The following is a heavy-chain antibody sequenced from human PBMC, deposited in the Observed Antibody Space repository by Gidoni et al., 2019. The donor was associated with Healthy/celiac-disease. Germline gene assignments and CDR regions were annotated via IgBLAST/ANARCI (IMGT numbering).Heavy chain of an antibody. Sequence: QLQLQESGPGLVKPSETLSLTCTVSGGSIRSSSYYWGWIRQPPGKGLEWIGSIYYSGSTYYNPSLKSRVTISVDTSKNQFSLKLSSVTAADTAVYYCARGNYYDSREFDYWGQGTLVTVSS. J-gene: IGHJ4*02. V-gene: IGHV4-39*01. CDR1: GGSIRSSSYY. CDR3: ARGNYYDSREFDY. D-gene: IGHD3-22*01. CDR2: IYYSGST.